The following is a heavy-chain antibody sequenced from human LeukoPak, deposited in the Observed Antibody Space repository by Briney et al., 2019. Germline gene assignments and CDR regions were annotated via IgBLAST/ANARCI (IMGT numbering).Heavy chain of an antibody. J-gene: IGHJ4*02. Sequence: ASVKVSCKASGYTFTSYYMHWVRQAPGQGLEWMGIINPSGGSTSYAQKFQGRVTMTRDTSTSTVYMELSSLRSEDTAVYYCARVQGEWESEAATFDYWGRGTLVTVSS. CDR2: INPSGGST. CDR1: GYTFTSYY. CDR3: ARVQGEWESEAATFDY. V-gene: IGHV1-46*01. D-gene: IGHD1-26*01.